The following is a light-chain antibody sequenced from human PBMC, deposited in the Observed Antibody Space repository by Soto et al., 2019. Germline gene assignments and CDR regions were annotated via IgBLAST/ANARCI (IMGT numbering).Light chain of an antibody. V-gene: IGKV3-15*01. Sequence: EKVMTQSPATLSVSPGERATLSCRASQSVRSNLAWYQQKPGQPPRLLIYDASSRATGIPSRFSGSGSGTEVTLTISSLKSEDFAVYYCQQYDDWPRTFGQGTRVDFK. CDR2: DAS. CDR3: QQYDDWPRT. J-gene: IGKJ1*01. CDR1: QSVRSN.